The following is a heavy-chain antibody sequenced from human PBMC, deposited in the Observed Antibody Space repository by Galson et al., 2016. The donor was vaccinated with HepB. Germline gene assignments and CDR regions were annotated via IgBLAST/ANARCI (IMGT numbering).Heavy chain of an antibody. CDR3: ARVWGVVTAKTADAFDI. J-gene: IGHJ3*02. CDR2: ISWNSGSI. CDR1: GITFSNYA. D-gene: IGHD2-21*02. Sequence: SLRLSCAASGITFSNYAMHWVRQAPGKGLEWVSGISWNSGSIGYADSVKGRFTISRDNAKNSLYLQMNSLRAEDTALYYCARVWGVVTAKTADAFDIWGQGTMVTVSS. V-gene: IGHV3-9*01.